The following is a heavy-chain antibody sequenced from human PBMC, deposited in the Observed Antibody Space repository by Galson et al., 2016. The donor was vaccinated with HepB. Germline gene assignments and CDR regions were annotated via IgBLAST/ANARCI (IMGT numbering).Heavy chain of an antibody. CDR2: IIPTLGIS. D-gene: IGHD3-9*01. CDR1: GATFNNYT. CDR3: ARRYYDILSGYIDPSNWFDP. Sequence: SVKVSCKALGATFNNYTLNWVRQAPGEGLEWMGRIIPTLGISTYAQKFQGRVTITADKSTSTAYMELSSLRSEDTAMYYCARRYYDILSGYIDPSNWFDPWGQGTRVTVSS. J-gene: IGHJ5*02. V-gene: IGHV1-69*02.